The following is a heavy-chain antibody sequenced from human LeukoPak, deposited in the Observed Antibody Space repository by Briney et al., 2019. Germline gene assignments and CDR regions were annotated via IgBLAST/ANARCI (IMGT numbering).Heavy chain of an antibody. Sequence: PGGSLRLSCAASGFDFSSQSMDWVRQAPGKGLEWVATIGDGSGNRFYADSVKGRFTISRDDSKSTFYVDMNSLRAEDTAVYYCAKATDYGGNFAYFDLWGRGSLVTVSS. V-gene: IGHV3-23*01. CDR3: AKATDYGGNFAYFDL. CDR2: IGDGSGNR. J-gene: IGHJ2*01. D-gene: IGHD4-23*01. CDR1: GFDFSSQS.